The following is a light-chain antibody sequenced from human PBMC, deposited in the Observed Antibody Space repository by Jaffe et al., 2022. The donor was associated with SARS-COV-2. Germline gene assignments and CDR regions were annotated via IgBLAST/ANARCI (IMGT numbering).Light chain of an antibody. CDR3: SAYTTTRTVV. J-gene: IGLJ1*01. CDR1: TSDIGSSNY. Sequence: QSALTQPASVSGSPGQSITISCIGTTSDIGSSNYVSWYQHHPGKAPKLILHDVRDRPSGVSTRFSGSKSGNTASLTISGLQAADEADYYCSAYTTTRTVVFGGGTTVTVL. V-gene: IGLV2-14*03. CDR2: DVR.